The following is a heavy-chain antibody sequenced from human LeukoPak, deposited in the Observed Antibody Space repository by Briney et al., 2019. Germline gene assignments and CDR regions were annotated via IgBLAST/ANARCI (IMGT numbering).Heavy chain of an antibody. J-gene: IGHJ5*02. CDR3: ARHNGDYSLGFDP. CDR1: GGSISSSGHY. D-gene: IGHD4-17*01. V-gene: IGHV4-39*01. CDR2: INYGGST. Sequence: SETLSLTCTVSGGSISSSGHYWGWIRQPPGKGLEWIGSINYGGSTYYNPSLKSRVIISVDTSKNQFSLKLSSVTAADTAVYYCARHNGDYSLGFDPWGQGTLVTVSS.